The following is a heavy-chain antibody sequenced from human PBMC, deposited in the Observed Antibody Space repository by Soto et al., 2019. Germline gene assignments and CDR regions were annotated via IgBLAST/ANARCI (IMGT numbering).Heavy chain of an antibody. Sequence: QVQLQESGPGLVKPSETLSLTCTVSGGSISSYYWSWIRQPPGKGLEWIGYIYHRGTTNYSPSHKSRVTISADMSKNQFSLKLSSVTAADTAVYYCARAIRRGGGFDYWGQGTLVTVSS. J-gene: IGHJ4*02. CDR2: IYHRGTT. CDR3: ARAIRRGGGFDY. D-gene: IGHD3-10*01. V-gene: IGHV4-59*01. CDR1: GGSISSYY.